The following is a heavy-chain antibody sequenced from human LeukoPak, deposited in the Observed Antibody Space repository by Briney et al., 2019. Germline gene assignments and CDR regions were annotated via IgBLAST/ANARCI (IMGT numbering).Heavy chain of an antibody. CDR1: GYSFTSYW. D-gene: IGHD2-2*01. Sequence: GESLRISCKGSGYSFTSYWISWVRQMPGKGLEWMGRIDPSDSYTNYSPSFQGHVTISADKSISTAYLQWSSLKASDTAMYYCARRRCSTGCYAGWFDPWGQGTLVTVSS. J-gene: IGHJ5*02. CDR2: IDPSDSYT. CDR3: ARRRCSTGCYAGWFDP. V-gene: IGHV5-10-1*01.